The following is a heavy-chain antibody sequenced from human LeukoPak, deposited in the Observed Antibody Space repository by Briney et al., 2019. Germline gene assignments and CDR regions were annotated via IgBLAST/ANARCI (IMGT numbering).Heavy chain of an antibody. J-gene: IGHJ4*02. CDR1: GFTFSSYA. D-gene: IGHD3-22*01. V-gene: IGHV3-23*01. CDR3: AKDKRTSYYDSSGYLVWDY. Sequence: PGGSLRLSCAASGFTFSSYAVSWVRQAPGKGLEWVSAISGSGGSTYYADSVKGRFTISRDNSKNTLYLQMNSLRAEDTAVYYCAKDKRTSYYDSSGYLVWDYWGQGTLVTVSS. CDR2: ISGSGGST.